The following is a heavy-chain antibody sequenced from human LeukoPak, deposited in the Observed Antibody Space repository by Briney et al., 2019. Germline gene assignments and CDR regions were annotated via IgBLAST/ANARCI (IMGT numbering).Heavy chain of an antibody. J-gene: IGHJ4*02. CDR1: GGSISSSSYY. D-gene: IGHD4-17*01. V-gene: IGHV4-39*01. CDR2: IYYSGIT. Sequence: PSGTLSLTCTVSGGSISSSSYYWGWIRQPPGKGLEWIGTIYYSGITYYNPSLKSRVTISVDTSKNQFSLKLSSVTAADTAVYYCARNVQGLTVTPDHWGQGTLVTVSS. CDR3: ARNVQGLTVTPDH.